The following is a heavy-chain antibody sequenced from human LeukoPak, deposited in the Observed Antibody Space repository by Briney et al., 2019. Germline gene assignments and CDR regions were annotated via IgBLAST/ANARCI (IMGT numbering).Heavy chain of an antibody. CDR2: INHSGST. V-gene: IGHV4-34*01. CDR1: GGSFSGYY. CDR3: ASKLRSGGHWPLVY. J-gene: IGHJ4*02. D-gene: IGHD1-1*01. Sequence: TLSLTCAVYGGSFSGYYWSWIRQPPGKGLEWIGEINHSGSTNYNPSLKSRVTISVDTSKNQFSLELSSVTAADTAVYYCASKLRSGGHWPLVYWGQGTLVTVSS.